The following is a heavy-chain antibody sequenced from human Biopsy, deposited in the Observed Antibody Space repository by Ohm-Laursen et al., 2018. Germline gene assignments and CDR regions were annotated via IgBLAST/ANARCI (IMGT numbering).Heavy chain of an antibody. D-gene: IGHD3-10*02. Sequence: SLRLSCTAFGFAFSDYSMNWVRQAPGKGLEWAASISSTSNHIHYVDSVWGRFTISRDNAENSLYLEMNSLRVEDTAVYYCAKDDYDRVSSGYYFDYWGQGTLVAVSS. CDR1: GFAFSDYS. CDR3: AKDDYDRVSSGYYFDY. CDR2: ISSTSNHI. V-gene: IGHV3-21*01. J-gene: IGHJ4*02.